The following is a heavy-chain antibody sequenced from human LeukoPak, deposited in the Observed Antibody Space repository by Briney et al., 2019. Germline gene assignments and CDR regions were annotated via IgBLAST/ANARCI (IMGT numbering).Heavy chain of an antibody. J-gene: IGHJ4*02. D-gene: IGHD3-22*01. CDR1: GGTFSSYA. Sequence: SVKVSCKASGGTFSSYAISWVRQAPGQGLEWMGRIIPILGIANYAQKFQGRVTITADKSTSTAYMELSSLRSEDTAVYYCARDGGKTYCDSSGYYWYWGQGTLVTVSS. CDR2: IIPILGIA. V-gene: IGHV1-69*04. CDR3: ARDGGKTYCDSSGYYWY.